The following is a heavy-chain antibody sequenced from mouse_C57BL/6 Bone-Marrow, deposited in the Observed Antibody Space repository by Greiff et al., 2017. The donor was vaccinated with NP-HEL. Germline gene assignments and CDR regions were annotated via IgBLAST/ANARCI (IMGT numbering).Heavy chain of an antibody. Sequence: EVKLQESGGDLVKPGGSLKLSCAASGFTFSSYGMSWVRQTPDKRLEWVATISSGGSYTYYPDSVKGRFTISRDNAKNTLYLQMSSLKSEDTAMYYCARHWDGYWGQGTTLTVSS. V-gene: IGHV5-6*01. CDR3: ARHWDGY. CDR2: ISSGGSYT. D-gene: IGHD4-1*01. CDR1: GFTFSSYG. J-gene: IGHJ2*01.